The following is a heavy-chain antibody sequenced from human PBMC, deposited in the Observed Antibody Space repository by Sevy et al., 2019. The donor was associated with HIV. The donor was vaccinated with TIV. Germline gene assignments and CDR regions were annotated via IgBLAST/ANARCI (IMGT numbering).Heavy chain of an antibody. CDR2: VYDSGNS. CDR3: ARGGGIYYDSRGFHPQYYFDS. CDR1: GGSINSFF. V-gene: IGHV4-59*01. Sequence: SETLSLTCAVSGGSINSFFWSWIRQSPGKGLEWIGYVYDSGNSEYNPSLRSRVTISVDTSKKQFSLKLNSVTAAETAVYYGARGGGIYYDSRGFHPQYYFDSWGQGTLVTVSS. J-gene: IGHJ4*02. D-gene: IGHD3-22*01.